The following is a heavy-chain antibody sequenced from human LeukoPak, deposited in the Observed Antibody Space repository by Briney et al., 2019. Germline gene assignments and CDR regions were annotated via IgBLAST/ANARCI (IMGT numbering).Heavy chain of an antibody. CDR2: INSDGSST. CDR1: GFTFSSYW. V-gene: IGHV3-74*01. Sequence: GGSLRLSCAASGFTFSSYWMHWVRQAPGKGLVWVSRINSDGSSTSYADSVKGRFTISRDNAKNTLYLQMNSLRAEDTAVYYCARRSVITDAFDIWGQGTMVTVSS. D-gene: IGHD3-22*01. CDR3: ARRSVITDAFDI. J-gene: IGHJ3*02.